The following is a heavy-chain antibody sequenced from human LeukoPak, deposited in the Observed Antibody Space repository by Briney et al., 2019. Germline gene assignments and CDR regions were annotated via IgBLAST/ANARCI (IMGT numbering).Heavy chain of an antibody. CDR2: IYYSGNT. CDR1: GGTISSGGYY. Sequence: SETLSLTCTVSGGTISSGGYYWSWIRQHPGKGLEWIGYIYYSGNTYYNPSLKSRVTISVDTSKNQFSLKLSSVTAADTAVYYCARAPLSRLGYWGQGTLVTVSS. J-gene: IGHJ4*02. V-gene: IGHV4-31*03. D-gene: IGHD3-16*02. CDR3: ARAPLSRLGY.